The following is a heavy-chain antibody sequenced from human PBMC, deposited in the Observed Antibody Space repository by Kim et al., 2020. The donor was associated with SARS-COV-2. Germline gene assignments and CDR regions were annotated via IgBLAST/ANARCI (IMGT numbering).Heavy chain of an antibody. D-gene: IGHD3-16*01. CDR1: GHIFTRDS. CDR3: LGGSYFDY. CDR2: IDCGNGNT. Sequence: ASVKVSCKTSGHIFTRDSIHWVRQAPGQGLEWMGGIDCGNGNTIYSKKFQGRVTFTTDTSASTAYMELSFLRSEALDVYYCLGGSYFDYWGQGTVATVSS. J-gene: IGHJ4*02. V-gene: IGHV1-3*01.